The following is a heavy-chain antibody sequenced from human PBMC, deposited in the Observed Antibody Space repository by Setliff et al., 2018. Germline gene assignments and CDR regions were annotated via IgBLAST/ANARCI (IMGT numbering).Heavy chain of an antibody. V-gene: IGHV1-18*01. J-gene: IGHJ4*02. D-gene: IGHD3-10*01. CDR2: ISAYNGNT. CDR3: ASCYRGYYYGSGSSVPFDY. Sequence: ASVKVSCKASGYTFTSYDINWVRQAPGQGLEWMGWISAYNGNTNYAQKLQGRVTMTTDTSTSTADMELRSLRYEDTAVYYCASCYRGYYYGSGSSVPFDYWGQGTLVTVSS. CDR1: GYTFTSYD.